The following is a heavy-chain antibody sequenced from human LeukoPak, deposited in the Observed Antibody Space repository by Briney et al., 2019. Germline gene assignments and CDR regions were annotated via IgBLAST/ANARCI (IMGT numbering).Heavy chain of an antibody. D-gene: IGHD5-24*01. V-gene: IGHV3-9*01. J-gene: IGHJ2*01. CDR2: INWKTGNG. CDR3: TRRAARWQFDL. CDR1: GFNFDDYA. Sequence: GRSLRLSCAVSGFNFDDYAMHWVRQAPGRGLEWVSGINWKTGNGIYADSVKGRFTISRDNAKNSPYLQMSSLRAEDTALYYCTRRAARWQFDLWGCGTLLTVSS.